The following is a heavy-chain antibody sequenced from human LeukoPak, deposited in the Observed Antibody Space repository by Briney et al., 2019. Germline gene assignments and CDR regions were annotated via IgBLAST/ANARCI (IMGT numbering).Heavy chain of an antibody. CDR3: ARVLGILATIHNY. V-gene: IGHV1-18*01. Sequence: ASVKVSCKAPGYTFTSYGISWVRQAPGQGLEWVGWISSYTGNTNYAQKVQGRVTMTTDTSTSTAYMELRSLRSDDTAVHYCARVLGILATIHNYWGQGTLVTVSS. D-gene: IGHD5-12*01. CDR1: GYTFTSYG. CDR2: ISSYTGNT. J-gene: IGHJ4*02.